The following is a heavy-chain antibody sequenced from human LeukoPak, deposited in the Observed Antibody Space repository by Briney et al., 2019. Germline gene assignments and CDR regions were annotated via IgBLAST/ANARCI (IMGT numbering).Heavy chain of an antibody. Sequence: ASVKVSCKASGYTLTDYYLHWVRQAPGQGLKWMGWINPNSGATNYAQKFQGRVTVTRDTSISTAYMELSRLRSDDTAVYYCASPRGAYAFDIWGQGTMVTVSS. CDR2: INPNSGAT. D-gene: IGHD3-10*01. J-gene: IGHJ3*02. CDR1: GYTLTDYY. V-gene: IGHV1-2*02. CDR3: ASPRGAYAFDI.